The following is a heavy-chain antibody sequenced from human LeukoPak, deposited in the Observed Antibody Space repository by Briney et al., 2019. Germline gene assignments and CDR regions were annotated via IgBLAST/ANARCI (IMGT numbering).Heavy chain of an antibody. J-gene: IGHJ3*02. CDR2: INPSGGST. Sequence: ASVTVSCKASGYTFTSYYMHWVRQAPGQGLEWMGIINPSGGSTSYAQKFQGRVTMTRNTSISTAYMELSSLRSEDTAVYYCARFGELLDAFDIWGQGTMVTVSS. D-gene: IGHD3-10*01. V-gene: IGHV1-46*01. CDR1: GYTFTSYY. CDR3: ARFGELLDAFDI.